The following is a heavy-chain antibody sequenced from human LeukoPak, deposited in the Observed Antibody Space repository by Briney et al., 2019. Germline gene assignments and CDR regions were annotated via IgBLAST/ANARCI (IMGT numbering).Heavy chain of an antibody. CDR3: ARGRIAVAGITDY. Sequence: GRSVRLSCAASGFTFSSYAMHWVRQAPGKGLDWVAVISYDGSNKYYADSVKGRFTISRDNSKNTLYLRMNSLRAEDTAVYYCARGRIAVAGITDYWGQGTLVTVSS. V-gene: IGHV3-30-3*01. J-gene: IGHJ4*02. CDR1: GFTFSSYA. D-gene: IGHD6-19*01. CDR2: ISYDGSNK.